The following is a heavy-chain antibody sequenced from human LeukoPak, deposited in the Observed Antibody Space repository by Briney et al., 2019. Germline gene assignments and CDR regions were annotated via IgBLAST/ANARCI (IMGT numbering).Heavy chain of an antibody. CDR3: AKATSVTTLFDY. CDR1: GFTFSSYA. J-gene: IGHJ4*02. Sequence: GGSLRLSCAASGFTFSSYAMSWVRQAPGKGLEWVSAISGSGGSTYYADSVKGRFTISRDNSKNTQYLQMNSLRAEDTAVYYCAKATSVTTLFDYWGQGTLVTVSS. V-gene: IGHV3-23*01. CDR2: ISGSGGST. D-gene: IGHD4-17*01.